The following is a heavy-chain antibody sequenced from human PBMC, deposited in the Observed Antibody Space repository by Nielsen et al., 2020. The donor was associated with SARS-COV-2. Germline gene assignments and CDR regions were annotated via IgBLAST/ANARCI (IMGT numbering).Heavy chain of an antibody. CDR2: VSFDGSHN. D-gene: IGHD3-10*02. V-gene: IGHV3-33*05. Sequence: GGSLRLSCAASGSTFSHYAMHWIRQAPGKGLEWVAAVSFDGSHNSCRDSVKGRFTASRDNSQNTLSLQMDSLRAEDTAVYYCAREVTVSTSTYFDYWGQGALVTVSS. CDR1: GSTFSHYA. CDR3: AREVTVSTSTYFDY. J-gene: IGHJ4*02.